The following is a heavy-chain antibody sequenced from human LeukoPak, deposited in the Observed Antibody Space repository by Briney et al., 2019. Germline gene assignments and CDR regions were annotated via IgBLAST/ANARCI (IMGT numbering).Heavy chain of an antibody. J-gene: IGHJ4*02. D-gene: IGHD6-19*01. Sequence: ASVKVSCKASGYTFTGYCMHWVRQAPGQGLEWMGWINPNSGGTNYAQKFQGRVTMTRDTSISTAYMELSRLRSDDTAVYYCARDALYSSGWYLGTVSDWGQGTLVTVSS. CDR2: INPNSGGT. CDR3: ARDALYSSGWYLGTVSD. V-gene: IGHV1-2*02. CDR1: GYTFTGYC.